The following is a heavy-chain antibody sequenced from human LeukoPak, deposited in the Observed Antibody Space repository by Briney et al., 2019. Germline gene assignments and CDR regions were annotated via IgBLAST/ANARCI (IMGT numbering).Heavy chain of an antibody. CDR3: ARGGSRYDN. D-gene: IGHD3-22*01. Sequence: GGSLRLSCAASGFTFSSNWMSWVRQAPGKGLEWVANIKQEGSEKYYVDSVQGRFSISRDNAKNSLYLQMNSLRAEDTAVYYCARGGSRYDNWGQGTLVTVSS. J-gene: IGHJ4*02. CDR2: IKQEGSEK. V-gene: IGHV3-7*01. CDR1: GFTFSSNW.